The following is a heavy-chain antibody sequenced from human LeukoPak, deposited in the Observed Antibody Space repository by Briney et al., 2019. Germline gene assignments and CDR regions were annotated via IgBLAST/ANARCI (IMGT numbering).Heavy chain of an antibody. D-gene: IGHD4-17*01. CDR2: INHSGST. J-gene: IGHJ4*02. V-gene: IGHV4-4*02. CDR3: ARADGPQFDY. CDR1: GGSISSSNW. Sequence: KPSETLSLTCAVSGGSISSSNWWSWVRQPPGKGLEWIGEINHSGSTNYNPSLKSRVTISVDTSKNQFSLKLSSVTAADTAVYYCARADGPQFDYWGQGTLVTVSS.